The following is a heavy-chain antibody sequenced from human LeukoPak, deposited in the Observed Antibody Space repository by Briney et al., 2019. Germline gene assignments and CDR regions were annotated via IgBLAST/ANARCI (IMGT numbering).Heavy chain of an antibody. CDR1: GFTFSSYW. CDR2: IKQDGSEK. V-gene: IGHV3-7*01. CDR3: ARTGSDYGDYDFSFDDY. J-gene: IGHJ4*02. D-gene: IGHD4-17*01. Sequence: GSLRLSCAASGFTFSSYWMSWVRQAPGKGLEWVANIKQDGSEKYYVDSVKGRFTISRDNARNSLYLQMNSLRAEDTAVYYCARTGSDYGDYDFSFDDYWGQGTLVTVSS.